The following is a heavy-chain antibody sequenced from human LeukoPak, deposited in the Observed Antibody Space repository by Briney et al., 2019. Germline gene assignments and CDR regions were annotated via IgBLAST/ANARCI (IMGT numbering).Heavy chain of an antibody. CDR1: GFNFDDYA. V-gene: IGHV3-9*01. D-gene: IGHD3-22*01. CDR3: GKIRHSYDTSGYHDY. J-gene: IGHJ4*02. Sequence: PGRSLRLSCAASGFNFDDYAMHWVRQAPGKGLEWVSSISWNSDTTGYADSVKGRFIISRDNAKNSLYLQMNSLRAEDTALYYCGKIRHSYDTSGYHDYWGQGTLVIVSS. CDR2: ISWNSDTT.